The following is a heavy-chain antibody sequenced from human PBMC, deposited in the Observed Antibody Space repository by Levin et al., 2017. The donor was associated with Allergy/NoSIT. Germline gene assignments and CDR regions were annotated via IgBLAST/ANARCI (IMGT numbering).Heavy chain of an antibody. V-gene: IGHV3-9*01. D-gene: IGHD6-13*01. Sequence: SLKISCAASRFIFDDFAMHWVRQAPGKGLEWVSGISWNSGKKAYADSVRGRFTISRDNAKKSLYLQMNSLRVEDTALYYCVKDKAAAGTHDSFDMWGQGTMVTVSS. J-gene: IGHJ3*02. CDR1: RFIFDDFA. CDR3: VKDKAAAGTHDSFDM. CDR2: ISWNSGKK.